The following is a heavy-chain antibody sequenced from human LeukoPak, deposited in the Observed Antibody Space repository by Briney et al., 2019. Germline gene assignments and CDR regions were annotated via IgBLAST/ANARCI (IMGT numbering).Heavy chain of an antibody. V-gene: IGHV3-53*01. CDR3: ARGWVEGHYYYGMDV. D-gene: IGHD3-16*01. Sequence: GGSLRLSCAASGFTVSSNYMSWVRQAPGKGLEWVSVIYSGGSTYYADSVKGRFTISRDNSKNTLYLQMNSLRAEDTAVYYCARGWVEGHYYYGMDVWGQGSTVTVSS. J-gene: IGHJ6*01. CDR2: IYSGGST. CDR1: GFTVSSNY.